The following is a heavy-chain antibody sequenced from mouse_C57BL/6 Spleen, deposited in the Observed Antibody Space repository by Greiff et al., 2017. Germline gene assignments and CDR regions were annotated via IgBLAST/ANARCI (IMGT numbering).Heavy chain of an antibody. V-gene: IGHV1-22*01. D-gene: IGHD2-5*01. CDR1: GYTFTDYN. Sequence: VQLKQSGPELVKPGASVKMSCKASGYTFTDYNMHWVKQSHGKSLEWIGYINPNNGGTSYNQKFKGKATLTVNKTSSTAYMELRSLTSEDSAVYYCARKSKYGYYAMDYWGQGTSVTVSA. CDR3: ARKSKYGYYAMDY. J-gene: IGHJ4*01. CDR2: INPNNGGT.